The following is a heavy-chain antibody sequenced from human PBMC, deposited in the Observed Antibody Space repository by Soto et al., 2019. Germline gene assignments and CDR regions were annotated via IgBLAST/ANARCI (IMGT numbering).Heavy chain of an antibody. V-gene: IGHV4-34*01. Sequence: SETLSLTCAVYGGSFSGYYWSWIRQPPGKGLDWIGEINHSGSTNYNPSLKSRVTISVDTSKNQFSLKLSSVTAADTAVYYCGRRYGGNLDYWGQGTLVTVS. CDR3: GRRYGGNLDY. CDR1: GGSFSGYY. D-gene: IGHD1-26*01. CDR2: INHSGST. J-gene: IGHJ4*02.